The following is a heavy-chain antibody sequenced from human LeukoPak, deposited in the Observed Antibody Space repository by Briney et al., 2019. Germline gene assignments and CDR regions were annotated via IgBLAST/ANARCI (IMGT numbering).Heavy chain of an antibody. D-gene: IGHD6-19*01. Sequence: PSETLSLTCAVYGGSFSGYYWSWIRQPPGKGLEWIGEINHSGSTNYNPSLKSRFTISVDTSKNQFSLKLSSVTAADTAVYYCARVRSSGWALPTYWGQGTLVTVSS. CDR2: INHSGST. CDR3: ARVRSSGWALPTY. J-gene: IGHJ4*02. V-gene: IGHV4-34*01. CDR1: GGSFSGYY.